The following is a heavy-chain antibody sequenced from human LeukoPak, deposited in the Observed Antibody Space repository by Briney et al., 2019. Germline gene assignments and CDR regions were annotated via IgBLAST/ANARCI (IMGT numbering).Heavy chain of an antibody. V-gene: IGHV4-59*08. J-gene: IGHJ4*02. CDR2: IYYTGST. D-gene: IGHD4-23*01. Sequence: SETLSLTCTLSDGAINIYYWHWVRHPPGKGLEWIGYIYYTGSTKYNPSLKSRVTMSVDTSKNQFSLRLSSVTAADTAVYYCARHGGNNSFPNWGRGTLVTVSS. CDR1: DGAINIYY. CDR3: ARHGGNNSFPN.